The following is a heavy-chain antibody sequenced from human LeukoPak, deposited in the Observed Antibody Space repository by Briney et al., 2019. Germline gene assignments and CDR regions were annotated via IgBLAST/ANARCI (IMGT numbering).Heavy chain of an antibody. CDR3: ASAPYGSGTFLDY. D-gene: IGHD3-10*01. CDR1: GFTFSSYE. J-gene: IGHJ4*02. CDR2: ISSSGSTI. Sequence: GGSLRLSCAASGFTFSSYEMNWVRQAPGKGLEWVSYISSSGSTIYYADSVKGRFTISRDNAKNSLYLQMNSLRAEDTAVYYCASAPYGSGTFLDYWGQGTLVTVSS. V-gene: IGHV3-48*03.